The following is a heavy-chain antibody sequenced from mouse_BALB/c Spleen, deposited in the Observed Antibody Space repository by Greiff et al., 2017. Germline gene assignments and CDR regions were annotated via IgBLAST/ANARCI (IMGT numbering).Heavy chain of an antibody. V-gene: IGHV5-6*01. CDR2: ISSGGSYT. CDR3: ARQGLRRPDYAMDY. Sequence: EVKLVESGGDLVKPGGSLKLSCAASGFTFSSYGMSWVRQTPDKRLEWVATISSGGSYTYYPDSVKGRFTISRDNAKNTLYLQMSSLKSEDTAMYYCARQGLRRPDYAMDYWGQGTSVTVAS. J-gene: IGHJ4*01. CDR1: GFTFSSYG. D-gene: IGHD1-2*01.